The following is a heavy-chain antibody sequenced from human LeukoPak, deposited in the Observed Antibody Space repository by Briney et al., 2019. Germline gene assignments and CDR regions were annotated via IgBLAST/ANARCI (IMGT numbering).Heavy chain of an antibody. J-gene: IGHJ4*02. CDR2: TYYRSKWYN. Sequence: SQTLSLTCALSGDIVSSNSAAWSWIRQSPSRGLEWLGWTYYRSKWYNDYAVSVKSRITINPDTSKNQFSLQLNSVTPEDTAVYYCAGGSGTYYSLSNYWGQGTLVTVSS. CDR3: AGGSGTYYSLSNY. CDR1: GDIVSSNSAA. D-gene: IGHD3-10*01. V-gene: IGHV6-1*01.